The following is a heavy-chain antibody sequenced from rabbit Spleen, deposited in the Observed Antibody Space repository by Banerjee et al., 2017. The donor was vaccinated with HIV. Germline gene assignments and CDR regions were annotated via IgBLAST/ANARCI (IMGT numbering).Heavy chain of an antibody. CDR1: GFSFSSNYD. Sequence: QEQLVESGGGLVKPGASLTLICTASGFSFSSNYDMSWVRQAPGKGLEWIGFIYTGNGKNYYASWAKGRFTISKTSSTAVTLQVTSLTAADTATYFCTRDDGSGHYIDGYFNLWG. D-gene: IGHD1-1*01. CDR3: TRDDGSGHYIDGYFNL. CDR2: IYTGNGKN. J-gene: IGHJ4*01. V-gene: IGHV1S45*01.